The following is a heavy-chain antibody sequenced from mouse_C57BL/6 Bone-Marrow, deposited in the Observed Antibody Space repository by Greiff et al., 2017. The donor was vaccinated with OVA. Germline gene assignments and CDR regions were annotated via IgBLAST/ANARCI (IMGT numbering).Heavy chain of an antibody. D-gene: IGHD4-1*01. CDR3: ARGGWDDAMDY. Sequence: QVQLQQPGSELVKPGASVTMSCKASGYTFTSYWITWVKQRPGQGLEWIGDIYPGSGSTNYNEQFKSKAILTVDQSSSTAYMQLSSLTSEVSAVYYCARGGWDDAMDYWGQGTSVTVSS. CDR1: GYTFTSYW. J-gene: IGHJ4*01. V-gene: IGHV1-55*01. CDR2: IYPGSGST.